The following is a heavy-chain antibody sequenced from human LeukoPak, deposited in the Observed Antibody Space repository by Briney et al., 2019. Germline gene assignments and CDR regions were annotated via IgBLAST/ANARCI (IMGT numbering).Heavy chain of an antibody. CDR3: ARVYYSSSYDYWYFDL. Sequence: PSETLSLTCTVSGGSISSGSYYWSWIRQPAGKGLEWIGRIYTSGSTNYNPSLKSRVTISVDTSKNQFSLKLSSVTAADTAVYYCARVYYSSSYDYWYFDLWGRGTLVTVSS. CDR2: IYTSGST. CDR1: GGSISSGSYY. D-gene: IGHD6-13*01. J-gene: IGHJ2*01. V-gene: IGHV4-61*02.